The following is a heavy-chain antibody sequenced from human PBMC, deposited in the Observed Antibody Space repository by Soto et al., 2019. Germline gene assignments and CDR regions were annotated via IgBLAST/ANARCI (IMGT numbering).Heavy chain of an antibody. CDR3: ARSYYDSSGYWGAAFDI. CDR2: IYHSGST. Sequence: SETLSLTCAVSGGSISSGGYSWSWIRQPPGKGLEWIGYIYHSGSTYYTPSLKSRVTISVDRSKNQFSLKLSSVTAADTAVYYCARSYYDSSGYWGAAFDIWGQGTMVTVSS. J-gene: IGHJ3*02. D-gene: IGHD3-22*01. V-gene: IGHV4-30-2*01. CDR1: GGSISSGGYS.